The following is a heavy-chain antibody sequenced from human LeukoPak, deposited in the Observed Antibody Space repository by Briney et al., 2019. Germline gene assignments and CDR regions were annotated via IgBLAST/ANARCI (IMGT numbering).Heavy chain of an antibody. CDR1: GFTFSSYA. J-gene: IGHJ3*02. CDR3: VRDHLWAFDI. D-gene: IGHD2-21*01. Sequence: GSLRLSCAASGFTFSSYAMHWVRQAPGKGLEWVAVISYDGSNKYYADSVKGRFTISRDNAKNSLYLQMNSLRAEDTAIYYCVRDHLWAFDIWGQGTMVTVSS. V-gene: IGHV3-30-3*01. CDR2: ISYDGSNK.